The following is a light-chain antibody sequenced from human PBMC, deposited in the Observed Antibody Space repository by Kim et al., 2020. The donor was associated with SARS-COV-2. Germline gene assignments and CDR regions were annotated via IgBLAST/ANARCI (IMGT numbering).Light chain of an antibody. Sequence: GQKVTISCSGSGSNIGNNSVSWYQRVPGTAPKLLIYDNNKRPSEIPDRFSGSKFGTSATLGITGLLTGDEADYYCGTWDSSLSAGVFGGGTQLTVL. CDR3: GTWDSSLSAGV. V-gene: IGLV1-51*01. J-gene: IGLJ2*01. CDR2: DNN. CDR1: GSNIGNNS.